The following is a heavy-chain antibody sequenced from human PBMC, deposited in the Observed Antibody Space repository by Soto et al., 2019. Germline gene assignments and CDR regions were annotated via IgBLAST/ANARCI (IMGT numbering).Heavy chain of an antibody. CDR1: GGTFTNYV. J-gene: IGHJ5*02. D-gene: IGHD6-6*01. Sequence: QVQLVQSGAEVRKPGSSVKVSCKISGGTFTNYVISWLRQAPGQGLEWMGGLIPIFGAANLAQKFQGRVTITADESTSTFNMELSSLTSEDTAVYDCSRGRSSPNCDHWGQGTLVTVSS. CDR2: LIPIFGAA. CDR3: SRGRSSPNCDH. V-gene: IGHV1-69*01.